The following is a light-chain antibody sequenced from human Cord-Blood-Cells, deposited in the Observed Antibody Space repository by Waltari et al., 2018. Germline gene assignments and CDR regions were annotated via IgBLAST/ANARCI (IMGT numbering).Light chain of an antibody. V-gene: IGLV2-8*01. CDR3: SSYAGSNNFDV. J-gene: IGLJ1*01. Sequence: QSALTQPPSASGSPGQSVTISCPGTSSAVGGYNYSSQYQQHPGKAPKLMIYEVSKRPSGVPDRFSGSKSGNTASLTVSGLQAEDEADYYCSSYAGSNNFDVFGTGTKVTVL. CDR2: EVS. CDR1: SSAVGGYNY.